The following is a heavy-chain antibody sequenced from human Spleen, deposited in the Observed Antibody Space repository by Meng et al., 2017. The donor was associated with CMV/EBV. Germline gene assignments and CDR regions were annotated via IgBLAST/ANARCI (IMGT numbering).Heavy chain of an antibody. D-gene: IGHD3-10*01. CDR3: ARGVDYYYGMDV. V-gene: IGHV4-59*01. J-gene: IGHJ6*02. CDR1: GGSISSYY. CDR2: IYYIRNT. Sequence: SETLSLTCTVSGGSISSYYWSWIRQPPGKGLEWIGYIYYIRNTNYNPSLKSRVTISADASKNQFSLKLSSVTAADTAVYFCARGVDYYYGMDVWGQGTTVTVSS.